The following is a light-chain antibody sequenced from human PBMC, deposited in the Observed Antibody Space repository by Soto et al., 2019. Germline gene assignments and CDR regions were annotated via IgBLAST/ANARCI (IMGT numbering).Light chain of an antibody. CDR3: AAWDGSLNGWV. J-gene: IGLJ3*02. V-gene: IGLV1-44*01. CDR1: SSNIGRDT. Sequence: QSVLTQPPSASGTPGQRVTISCSGRSSNIGRDTVNWYQQLPGMAPKLLIYSNNRRPSGVPDRFSGSKSGTSASLAISGLQFEDEADYYCAAWDGSLNGWVFGGGTKVTVL. CDR2: SNN.